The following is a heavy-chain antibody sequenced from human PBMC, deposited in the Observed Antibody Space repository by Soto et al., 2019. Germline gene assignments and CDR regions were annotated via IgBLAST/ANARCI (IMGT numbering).Heavy chain of an antibody. J-gene: IGHJ4*02. CDR1: GYSFAGYW. Sequence: LGGALKISWKGSGYSFAGYWITWVRQKPGKGLEGVGRIDPRDSQTYYSPSFRGHVTISVTKSITTVFLQWSSLRASDTAMYYCARQIYDSDTGPNFQYYFDSWGQGTPVTVSS. V-gene: IGHV5-10-1*01. CDR2: IDPRDSQT. CDR3: ARQIYDSDTGPNFQYYFDS. D-gene: IGHD3-22*01.